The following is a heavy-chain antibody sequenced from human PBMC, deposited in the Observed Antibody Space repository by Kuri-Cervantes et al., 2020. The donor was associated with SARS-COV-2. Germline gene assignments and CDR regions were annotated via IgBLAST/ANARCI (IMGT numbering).Heavy chain of an antibody. CDR2: IYHSGST. CDR3: ARDLGLTY. CDR1: GYSISSGYY. D-gene: IGHD3-16*01. J-gene: IGHJ4*02. Sequence: GSLRLSCAVSGYSISSGYYWGWIRQPPGKGLEWIGSIYHSGSTYYNPSLKSRVTISVDTAKRHFSLKLSSVSAADTAVYYCARDLGLTYWGQGTLVTVSS. V-gene: IGHV4-38-2*02.